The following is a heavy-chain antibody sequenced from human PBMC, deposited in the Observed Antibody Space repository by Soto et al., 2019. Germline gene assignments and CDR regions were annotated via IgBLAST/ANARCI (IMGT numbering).Heavy chain of an antibody. CDR1: GYTFTSYD. D-gene: IGHD6-6*01. CDR2: MNANSGNT. Sequence: QVHLVQSGAEVKKPGASVKVSCKASGYTFTSYDINWVRQAPGQGLEWMGWMNANSGNTGYAQKFQGRVTMTRNTTISTAYIELSSLRSEETDVYSCASGKSSSSCDYWGQGTLVTVSS. V-gene: IGHV1-8*01. CDR3: ASGKSSSSCDY. J-gene: IGHJ4*02.